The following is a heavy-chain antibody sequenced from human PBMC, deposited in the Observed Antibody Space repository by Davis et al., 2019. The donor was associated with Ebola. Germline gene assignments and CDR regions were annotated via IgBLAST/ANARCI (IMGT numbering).Heavy chain of an antibody. V-gene: IGHV2-5*01. D-gene: IGHD1-26*01. Sequence: SGPTLVKPTQTLTLTCDFSGFSLRIYGEGVGWIRQPPGKALEWLALIYVNDRKVYSPSLKSRLTITSDTSKNRVALTMTNMDPVDTATYYCARTGGSSHYWYFDVWGRGTLVTVSS. J-gene: IGHJ2*01. CDR3: ARTGGSSHYWYFDV. CDR2: IYVNDRK. CDR1: GFSLRIYGEG.